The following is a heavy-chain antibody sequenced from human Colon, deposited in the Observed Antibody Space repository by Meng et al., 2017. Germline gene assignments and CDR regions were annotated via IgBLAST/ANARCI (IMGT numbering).Heavy chain of an antibody. CDR1: GGPISGSS. J-gene: IGHJ4*02. CDR2: IYYSGST. CDR3: ARGGGKVGAREFEN. Sequence: SETLSLTCTVSGGPISGSSWSWIRQPPGKELELIGYIYYSGSTNYSPSLRSRVTISIDTSQNQFSLNLTSLTAADTAIYYGARGGGKVGAREFENWGQGTLVTVSS. V-gene: IGHV4-59*01. D-gene: IGHD1-26*01.